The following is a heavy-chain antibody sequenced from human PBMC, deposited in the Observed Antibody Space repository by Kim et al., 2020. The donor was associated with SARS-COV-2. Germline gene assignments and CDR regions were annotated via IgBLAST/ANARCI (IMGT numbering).Heavy chain of an antibody. J-gene: IGHJ5*02. CDR2: IDPSDSYT. CDR1: GYSFTSYW. CDR3: ARQGTTMIVVEHNWFDP. D-gene: IGHD3-22*01. Sequence: GESLKISCKGSGYSFTSYWISWVRQMPGKGLEWMGRIDPSDSYTNYSPSFQGHVTISADKSISTAYLQWSSLKASDTAMYYCARQGTTMIVVEHNWFDPWGQGTLVTVSS. V-gene: IGHV5-10-1*01.